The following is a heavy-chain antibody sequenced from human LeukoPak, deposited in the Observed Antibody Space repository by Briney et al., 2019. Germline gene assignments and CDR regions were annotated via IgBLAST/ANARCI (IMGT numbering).Heavy chain of an antibody. CDR3: ARDGIASRSYYYYGMDV. V-gene: IGHV1-69*04. CDR2: IIPILGIA. Sequence: ASVKVSCKASGGTFSSYTISWVRQAPGQGLEWMGRIIPILGIANYAQKFQGRVTITADKSTSTAYMELSSLRSEDTAVYYCARDGIASRSYYYYGMDVRGQGTTVTVSS. J-gene: IGHJ6*02. CDR1: GGTFSSYT. D-gene: IGHD6-13*01.